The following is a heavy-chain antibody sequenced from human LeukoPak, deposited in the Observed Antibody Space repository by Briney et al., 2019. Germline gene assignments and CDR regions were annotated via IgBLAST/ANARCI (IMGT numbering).Heavy chain of an antibody. CDR1: GYTRTELS. J-gene: IGHJ4*02. CDR2: FDPEDGET. CDR3: ATAMVRGVYFDY. V-gene: IGHV1-24*01. Sequence: GASVKVSCKVSGYTRTELSMHWVRQAPGKRLEWMGGFDPEDGETIYAQKFPGRVTMTAATSTDTAYMELSSLRSEDTAVYYCATAMVRGVYFDYWGQGTLVTVSS. D-gene: IGHD3-10*01.